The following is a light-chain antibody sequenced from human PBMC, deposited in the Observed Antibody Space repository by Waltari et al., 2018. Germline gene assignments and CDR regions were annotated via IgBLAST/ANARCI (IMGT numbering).Light chain of an antibody. CDR2: DAS. CDR3: QQYDNLPPSLT. Sequence: DIQMTQSPSSLSASVGDRVTITCQASQDISNYLNWYQQKPEKAPKLLIYDASNLETGDPSRFSGSGSGTDFTFTISSLQPEDIATYYCQQYDNLPPSLTFGGGTKVEIK. J-gene: IGKJ4*01. V-gene: IGKV1-33*01. CDR1: QDISNY.